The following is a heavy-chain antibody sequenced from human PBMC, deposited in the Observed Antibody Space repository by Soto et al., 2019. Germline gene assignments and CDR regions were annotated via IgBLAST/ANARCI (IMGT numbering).Heavy chain of an antibody. CDR1: GYTFTSYY. CDR2: INPSGGST. CDR3: ARDSYYELYGMDV. D-gene: IGHD3-22*01. Sequence: ASVKVSGKASGYTFTSYYMHWVRQAPGQGREWMGIINPSGGSTSYAQKFQGRVTMTRDTSTSTVYMEMSRLRYDDTAVYYCARDSYYELYGMDVWGQRTTVTVS. V-gene: IGHV1-46*01. J-gene: IGHJ6*02.